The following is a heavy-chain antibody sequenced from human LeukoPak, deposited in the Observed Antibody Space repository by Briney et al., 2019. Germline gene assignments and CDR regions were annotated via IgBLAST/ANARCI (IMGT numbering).Heavy chain of an antibody. CDR3: ARDRGDGYNYNWYFDL. J-gene: IGHJ2*01. V-gene: IGHV4-61*02. CDR2: IYTSGTT. CDR1: GGSISSGSYY. D-gene: IGHD5-24*01. Sequence: SETLSLTCTVSGGSISSGSYYWSWIRQPTGKGLEWIGRIYTSGTTNYNPSLKSRVTISLDTSKNQFSLKLSSVTAADTAVYYCARDRGDGYNYNWYFDLWGRGTLVTVSS.